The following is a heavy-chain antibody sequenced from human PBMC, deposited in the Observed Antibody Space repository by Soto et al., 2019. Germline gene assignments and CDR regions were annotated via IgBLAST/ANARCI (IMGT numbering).Heavy chain of an antibody. CDR1: GFTFSSYA. V-gene: IGHV3-23*01. CDR2: ISGIGDYT. CDR3: AKDSRSHPQGWFDP. J-gene: IGHJ5*02. Sequence: EVQLLESGGGLVQPGESLRLSCAASGFTFSSYAMTWVRQAPGNGLEWVSSISGIGDYTYFADSVKGRFTISRDNSKDTLYLQMSSLRVEDTAIYYCAKDSRSHPQGWFDPWGQGTLVTVSS. D-gene: IGHD2-15*01.